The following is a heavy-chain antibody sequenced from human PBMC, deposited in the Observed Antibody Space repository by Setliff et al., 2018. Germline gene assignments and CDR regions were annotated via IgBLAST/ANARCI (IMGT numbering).Heavy chain of an antibody. J-gene: IGHJ6*03. D-gene: IGHD2-15*01. CDR1: GYTFTNYG. CDR3: ARVPLPLDIVVVVAATPLEYYYYMDV. CDR2: ISAYNGNT. Sequence: EASVKVSCKASGYTFTNYGISWVRQAPGQGLEWMGWISAYNGNTNYAQKLQGRVTMTTDTSTSTAYMELRSLRSDDTAVYYCARVPLPLDIVVVVAATPLEYYYYMDVWGKGTTVTVSS. V-gene: IGHV1-18*01.